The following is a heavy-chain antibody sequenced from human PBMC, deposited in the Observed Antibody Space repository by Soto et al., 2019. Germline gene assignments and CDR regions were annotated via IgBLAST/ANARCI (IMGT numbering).Heavy chain of an antibody. CDR2: IYYSGST. CDR1: GGSISSSSYY. J-gene: IGHJ6*03. CDR3: ARPLHDYTYYMDV. D-gene: IGHD4-4*01. V-gene: IGHV4-39*01. Sequence: SETLSLTCTVSGGSISSSSYYWGWIRQPPGKGLEWIGSIYYSGSTYYNLSLKSRVTISVDTSKNQFSLKLSSVTAADTAVYYCARPLHDYTYYMDVWGKGTTVTVSS.